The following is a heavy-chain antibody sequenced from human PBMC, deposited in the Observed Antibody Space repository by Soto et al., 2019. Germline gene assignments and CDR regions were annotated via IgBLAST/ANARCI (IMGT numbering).Heavy chain of an antibody. V-gene: IGHV1-69*13. CDR3: ASRYCPKSVGDALHYYSGMDV. Sequence: SVKVSCKASGGTFSSYAISWVRQAPGQGLEWMGGIIPIFGTANYAQKFQGRVTITADESTSTAYMELSSLRSEDTAGYYCASRYCPKSVGDALHYYSGMDVCGHGTTVTVSS. CDR1: GGTFSSYA. J-gene: IGHJ6*02. D-gene: IGHD2-8*01. CDR2: IIPIFGTA.